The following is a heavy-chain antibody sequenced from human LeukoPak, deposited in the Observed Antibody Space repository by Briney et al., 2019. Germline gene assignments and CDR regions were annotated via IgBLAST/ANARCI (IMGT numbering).Heavy chain of an antibody. CDR3: ARGVVVIPRGNWFDP. D-gene: IGHD3-22*01. CDR1: GYTFTGYY. Sequence: SVKVSCKASGYTFTGYYMHWVRQAPGQGLEWMGGTIPIFGTANYAQKFQGRVTITADESTSTAYMELSSLGSEDTAVYYCARGVVVIPRGNWFDPWGQGTLVTVSS. V-gene: IGHV1-69*13. CDR2: TIPIFGTA. J-gene: IGHJ5*02.